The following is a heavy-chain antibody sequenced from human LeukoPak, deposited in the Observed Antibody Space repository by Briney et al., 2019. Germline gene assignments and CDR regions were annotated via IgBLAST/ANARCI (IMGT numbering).Heavy chain of an antibody. V-gene: IGHV1-3*01. CDR2: TNAGNGNT. CDR3: ARPRGYSSGGFDY. J-gene: IGHJ4*02. D-gene: IGHD5-18*01. CDR1: GYTFTSYA. Sequence: ASVKVSCKASGYTFTSYAIHWVRQAPGQRLEWMGWTNAGNGNTKYSQKFQGRVTITRDTSASTAYMELSSLRSEDTAVYYCARPRGYSSGGFDYWGQGTLVTVSS.